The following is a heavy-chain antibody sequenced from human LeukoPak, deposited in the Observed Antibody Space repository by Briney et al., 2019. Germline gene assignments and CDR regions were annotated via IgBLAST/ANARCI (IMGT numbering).Heavy chain of an antibody. Sequence: GGSLRLSCAASGFTFSDYYMSWIRQAPGKGLEWVSYISSSGSTIYYADPVKGRFTISRDNAKNSLYLQMNSLRAEDTAVYYCARENSGLWFGEFKNTYGMDVWGQGTTVTVSS. CDR3: ARENSGLWFGEFKNTYGMDV. V-gene: IGHV3-11*01. CDR1: GFTFSDYY. D-gene: IGHD3-10*01. CDR2: ISSSGSTI. J-gene: IGHJ6*02.